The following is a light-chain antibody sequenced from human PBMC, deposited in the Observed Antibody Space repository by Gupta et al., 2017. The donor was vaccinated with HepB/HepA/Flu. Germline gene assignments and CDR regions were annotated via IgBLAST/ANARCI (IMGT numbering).Light chain of an antibody. CDR1: SSDVGSYHY. J-gene: IGLJ1*01. CDR3: SSHTSSTTRYV. CDR2: DVS. V-gene: IGLV2-14*01. Sequence: QSALTQPASVSGSLGQSITIYCTGTSSDVGSYHYVSWDQQHPGIAPKVMIYDVSKRPSGVSNRFSSTKSSNTASLTISGLQAEDEGYYYCSSHTSSTTRYVFRTGTKGTVL.